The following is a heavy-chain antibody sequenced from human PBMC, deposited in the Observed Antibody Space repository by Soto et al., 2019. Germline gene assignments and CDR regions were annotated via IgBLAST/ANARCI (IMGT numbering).Heavy chain of an antibody. CDR2: IIPIFGTA. D-gene: IGHD3-22*01. CDR3: ARGVGYYDSSGYPLPFYYYYGMDV. J-gene: IGHJ6*02. Sequence: SVKVSCKASGGTFSSYAISWVRQAPGQGLEWMGGIIPIFGTANYAQKFQGRVTITADKSTSKDYMELSSLRSEDTAVYYCARGVGYYDSSGYPLPFYYYYGMDVWGQGTTVTVSS. V-gene: IGHV1-69*06. CDR1: GGTFSSYA.